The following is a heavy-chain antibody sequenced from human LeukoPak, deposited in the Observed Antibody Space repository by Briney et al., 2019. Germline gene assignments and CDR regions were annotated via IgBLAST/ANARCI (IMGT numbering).Heavy chain of an antibody. CDR3: ARVYGDYDEYFQH. CDR1: RFTLSTYW. V-gene: IGHV3-7*03. Sequence: GGSLRLPCAASRFTLSTYWMSWVRQAPGKGLEWVAHIKQDGSQEYYVDSVKGRFTISRDNAKNSLYLQMNSLRAEDTAVYYCARVYGDYDEYFQHWGQGNLVTVSS. CDR2: IKQDGSQE. J-gene: IGHJ1*01. D-gene: IGHD4-17*01.